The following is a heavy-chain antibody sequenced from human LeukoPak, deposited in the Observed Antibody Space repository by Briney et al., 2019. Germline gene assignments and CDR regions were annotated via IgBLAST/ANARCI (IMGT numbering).Heavy chain of an antibody. J-gene: IGHJ4*02. V-gene: IGHV3-11*01. CDR2: ISSSGSTI. CDR1: GFTFSDYY. CDR3: ARDLESVVVPAAIGCFDC. Sequence: PGGSLRLSCAASGFTFSDYYMSWIRQAPGKGLEWVSYISSSGSTIYYADSVKGRFTISRDNAKNSLYLQMNSLRAEDTAVYYCARDLESVVVPAAIGCFDCWGQGTLVTVSS. D-gene: IGHD2-2*02.